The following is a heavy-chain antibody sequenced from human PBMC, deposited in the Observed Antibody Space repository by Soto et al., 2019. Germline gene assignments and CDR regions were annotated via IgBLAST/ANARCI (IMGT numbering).Heavy chain of an antibody. CDR3: ARDPPSRYYYYMDV. CDR1: GYTLTELS. CDR2: FDPEDGNT. Sequence: ASVKVSCKVSGYTLTELSMHWVRQAPGKGLEWMGGFDPEDGNTNYAQKLQGRVTMTTDTSTSTAYMELRSLRSDDTAVYYCARDPPSRYYYYMDVWGKGTTVTVSS. J-gene: IGHJ6*03. V-gene: IGHV1-24*01.